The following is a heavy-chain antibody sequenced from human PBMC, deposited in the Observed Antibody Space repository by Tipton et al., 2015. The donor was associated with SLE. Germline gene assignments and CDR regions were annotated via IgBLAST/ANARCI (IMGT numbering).Heavy chain of an antibody. V-gene: IGHV3-30-3*01. J-gene: IGHJ4*02. CDR1: GFTISSYA. D-gene: IGHD3-22*01. CDR2: IAYDVSNK. Sequence: SLRLSCAASGFTISSYAMHWVRQTPGKGLEWVAVIAYDVSNKYHAESVKGRFTISRDNPKNTVYLQMNSLRAEDTAVYYCTRTYDSSGGHFDYWGQGTLVTVSS. CDR3: TRTYDSSGGHFDY.